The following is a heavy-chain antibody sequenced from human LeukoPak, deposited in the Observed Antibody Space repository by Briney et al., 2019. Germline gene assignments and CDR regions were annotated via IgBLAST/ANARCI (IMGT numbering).Heavy chain of an antibody. D-gene: IGHD6-13*01. Sequence: SETLSLTCAVSGGSISYSKWWSWVRPPPGKGLEWIGEIHHSGSTHYNPSLNSRVTISVDKSKNQFSLKLSSVTAADTAVYYCASRDSSSWLFDYWGQGTLVTASS. CDR2: IHHSGST. V-gene: IGHV4-4*02. CDR1: GGSISYSKW. J-gene: IGHJ4*02. CDR3: ASRDSSSWLFDY.